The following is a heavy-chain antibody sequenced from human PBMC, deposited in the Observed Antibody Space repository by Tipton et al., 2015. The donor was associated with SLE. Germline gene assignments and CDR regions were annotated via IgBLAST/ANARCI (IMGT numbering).Heavy chain of an antibody. Sequence: TLSLTCNVSGGSISSYYWSWIRQPPGKGLEWIGYLYYSGSTNYNPSLKSRVTTSVDTSKNQFSLKLSSVTAADTAGYYCARGGPYDFWSGFDYWGQGTLVTVSS. CDR2: LYYSGST. D-gene: IGHD3-3*01. J-gene: IGHJ4*02. CDR3: ARGGPYDFWSGFDY. V-gene: IGHV4-59*01. CDR1: GGSISSYY.